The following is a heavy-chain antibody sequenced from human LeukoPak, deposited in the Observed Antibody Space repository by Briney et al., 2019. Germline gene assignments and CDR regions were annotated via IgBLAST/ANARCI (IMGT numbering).Heavy chain of an antibody. CDR3: ARLGIAGSWFDP. J-gene: IGHJ5*02. D-gene: IGHD3-10*01. CDR2: IDPNSGGT. V-gene: IGHV1-2*06. CDR1: GYTFTGYY. Sequence: ASVKVSCKASGYTFTGYYMHWVRQAPGQGLEWMGRIDPNSGGTNYAQKFQGRVTMTRDTSISTAYMELSRLRSDDTAVYYRARLGIAGSWFDPWGQGTLVTVSS.